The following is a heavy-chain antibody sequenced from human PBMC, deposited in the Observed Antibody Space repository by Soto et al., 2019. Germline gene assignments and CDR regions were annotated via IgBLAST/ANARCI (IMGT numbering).Heavy chain of an antibody. CDR2: ISSSGRDP. CDR3: AKDYYGSGSYYTPFDY. Sequence: GGSLRLSCAASLFTFSSYSMNWVRQAPGKGLEWVSAISSSGRDPYYADSVKGRFTISRDNSKNTLYLQMNSLRAEDTAVYYCAKDYYGSGSYYTPFDYWGQGTLVTVSS. V-gene: IGHV3-23*01. J-gene: IGHJ4*02. D-gene: IGHD3-10*01. CDR1: LFTFSSYS.